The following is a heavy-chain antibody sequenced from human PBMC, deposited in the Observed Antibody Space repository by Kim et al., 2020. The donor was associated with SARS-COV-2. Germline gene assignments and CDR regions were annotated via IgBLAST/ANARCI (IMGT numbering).Heavy chain of an antibody. CDR3: VRVVPAGNFDY. D-gene: IGHD2-2*01. CDR2: T. Sequence: TNYNPSLKSRVTISVDTSKNQFSLKLSSVTAADTAVYYCVRVVPAGNFDYWGQGTLVTVSS. J-gene: IGHJ4*02. V-gene: IGHV4-34*01.